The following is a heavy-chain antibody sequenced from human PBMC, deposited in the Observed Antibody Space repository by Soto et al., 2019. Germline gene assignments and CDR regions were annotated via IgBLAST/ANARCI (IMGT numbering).Heavy chain of an antibody. V-gene: IGHV2-5*02. J-gene: IGHJ5*02. CDR2: IYWDDDK. CDR3: AHLVVVTAIRGGWFDP. D-gene: IGHD2-21*02. Sequence: QITLKESGPTLVKPTQTLTLTCTFSGFSLSTSGVGVGWIRQPPGKALEWLALIYWDDDKRYSPSLKSRLTITKDTSKNQVVLTVTNMDPVDTATYYCAHLVVVTAIRGGWFDPWGQGTLVTVSS. CDR1: GFSLSTSGVG.